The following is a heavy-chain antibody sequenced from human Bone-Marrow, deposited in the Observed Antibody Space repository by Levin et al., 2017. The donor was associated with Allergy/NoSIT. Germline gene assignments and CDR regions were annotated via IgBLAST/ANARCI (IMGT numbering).Heavy chain of an antibody. CDR2: IYYTGST. J-gene: IGHJ5*02. Sequence: PSETLSLTCTVSGGSISSGGYYWSWIRQFPGKGLEWIGYIYYTGSTSYNPSLKSRVSISVDRSNNQFSLTLRSVSAADTAMYYCARDKVVGYCTGGSCYDRAGWFDPWGQGALVTVSS. D-gene: IGHD2-8*02. CDR3: ARDKVVGYCTGGSCYDRAGWFDP. V-gene: IGHV4-31*03. CDR1: GGSISSGGYY.